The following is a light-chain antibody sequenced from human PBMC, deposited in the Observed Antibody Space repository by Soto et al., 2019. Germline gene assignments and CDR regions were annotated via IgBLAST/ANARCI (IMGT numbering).Light chain of an antibody. V-gene: IGKV3-11*01. CDR2: DAS. CDR1: QGIGHF. J-gene: IGKJ3*01. Sequence: EIVLTQSPATLSLSPGERATLSCRASQGIGHFLAWYQHRPGQAPRLLLYDASTRATGIPARFSGSGSGTDFTLTISSLEPEDFAVYYCQHRSNWPRAFGPGTKVNLK. CDR3: QHRSNWPRA.